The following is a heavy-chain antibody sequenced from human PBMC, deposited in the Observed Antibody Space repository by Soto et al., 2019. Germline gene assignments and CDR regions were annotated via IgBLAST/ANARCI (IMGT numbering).Heavy chain of an antibody. V-gene: IGHV5-51*01. D-gene: IGHD2-15*01. CDR1: RNIFTNYW. J-gene: IGHJ5*01. Sequence: GESMRISCKASRNIFTNYWIAWMRQMPGKGLEWMGIIYPDDSDTRYSPSFQGQVTISVDKSITTAYLQWSSLKASDTAMDYCLRNGECRGGTSDS. CDR2: IYPDDSDT. CDR3: LRNGECRGGTSDS.